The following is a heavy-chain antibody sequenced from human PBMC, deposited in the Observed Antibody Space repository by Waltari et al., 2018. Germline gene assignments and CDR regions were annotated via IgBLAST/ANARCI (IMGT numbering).Heavy chain of an antibody. CDR3: ARDPRRGLPHSKMDV. J-gene: IGHJ6*02. CDR1: GFPATPPH. D-gene: IGHD3-10*01. V-gene: IGHV3-66*02. CDR2: ISTGATT. Sequence: EVQVVESGGGLVQPGGSLRLSCPASGFPATPPHMNWVRQAPGKGLEWVSVISTGATTYYADSVKGRFTISRDTSKNTLYLQMNSLRVEDTAVYYCARDPRRGLPHSKMDVWGQGTPVTVSS.